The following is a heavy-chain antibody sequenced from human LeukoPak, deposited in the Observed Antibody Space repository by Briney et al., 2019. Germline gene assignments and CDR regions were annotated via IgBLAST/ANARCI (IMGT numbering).Heavy chain of an antibody. CDR3: TRGGYGGGSFDY. CDR1: GFTLGDYA. D-gene: IGHD4-23*01. Sequence: GGSLRLSCTASGFTLGDYAMSWVRQAPGKGLEWVGFVRVKGYGATTEYAVSVKGRFTISRDDSKSIAYLQMNSLKTDDTGVYYCTRGGYGGGSFDYWGQGTLVTVSS. J-gene: IGHJ4*02. V-gene: IGHV3-49*04. CDR2: VRVKGYGATT.